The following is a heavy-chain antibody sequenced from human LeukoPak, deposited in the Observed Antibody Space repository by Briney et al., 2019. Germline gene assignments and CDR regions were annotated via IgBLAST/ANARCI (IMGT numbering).Heavy chain of an antibody. V-gene: IGHV4-39*07. J-gene: IGHJ4*02. CDR3: ARSRGWWALDY. CDR1: GVSIASYS. Sequence: PSETLSLTCAVSGVSIASYSCHWIRQSPGKGLEDVAAIDSYGTTYYNPSLRSRLNIAVDPSKNQCSLRLNSVTAAGTAVYYCARSRGWWALDYWDPGTLVAVSS. CDR2: IDSYGTT. D-gene: IGHD2-8*02.